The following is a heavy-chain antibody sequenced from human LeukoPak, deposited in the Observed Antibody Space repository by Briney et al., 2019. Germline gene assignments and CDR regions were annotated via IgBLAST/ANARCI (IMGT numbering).Heavy chain of an antibody. Sequence: ASVKVSCKASGYTFTSYGISWVRQAPGQGLEWMGWISAYNGNTNYAQKLQGRVTMTTDTSTSTAYMELRSLRSDDTAVYYCASGVAMVKGGDAFDIWGQGTMVTVSS. D-gene: IGHD5-18*01. CDR3: ASGVAMVKGGDAFDI. CDR2: ISAYNGNT. J-gene: IGHJ3*02. V-gene: IGHV1-18*01. CDR1: GYTFTSYG.